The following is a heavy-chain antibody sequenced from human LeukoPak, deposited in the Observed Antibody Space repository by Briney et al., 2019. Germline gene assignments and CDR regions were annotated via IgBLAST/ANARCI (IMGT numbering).Heavy chain of an antibody. D-gene: IGHD2-21*02. CDR2: ISSSTFSI. CDR1: GFPFSSYT. CDR3: ARSRRASHYYFDY. Sequence: GSLELSCAASGFPFSSYTLNWVRPAPGKGLEWVSNISSSTFSISYADSVKGRFTISRDNAKNSLYLQLNSLRDEDTAVYYCARSRRASHYYFDYWGQGALVIVSA. V-gene: IGHV3-48*02. J-gene: IGHJ4*02.